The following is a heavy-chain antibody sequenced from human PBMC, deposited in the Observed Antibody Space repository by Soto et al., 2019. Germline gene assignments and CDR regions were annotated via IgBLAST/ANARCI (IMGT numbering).Heavy chain of an antibody. D-gene: IGHD6-13*01. CDR3: ARVAPPKQQLDY. Sequence: QVQLQESGPGLVKPSQTLSFTCTVSGGSISSGGYYWSGIRQHPGKGLEWIGYIYYSGSTYYNPSLKSRVTISVDTSKNQFSLKLSSVTAADTAVYYCARVAPPKQQLDYWGQGTLVTVSS. CDR2: IYYSGST. J-gene: IGHJ4*02. V-gene: IGHV4-31*03. CDR1: GGSISSGGYY.